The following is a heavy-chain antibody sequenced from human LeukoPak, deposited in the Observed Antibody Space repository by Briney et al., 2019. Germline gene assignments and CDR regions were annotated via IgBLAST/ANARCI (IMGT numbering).Heavy chain of an antibody. V-gene: IGHV3-21*01. D-gene: IGHD6-13*01. J-gene: IGHJ5*02. CDR2: ISSGTSYI. CDR1: GFTFNTYT. CDR3: ARGTITYSGSSWYIPRTNNWFDP. Sequence: GGSLRLSCAASGFTFNTYTMNWVRQAPGKGLEWVSSISSGTSYIYYADSVKGRFTISRDNAKNSLYLQMNSLRAEDTAVYYCARGTITYSGSSWYIPRTNNWFDPWGQGTLVTVSS.